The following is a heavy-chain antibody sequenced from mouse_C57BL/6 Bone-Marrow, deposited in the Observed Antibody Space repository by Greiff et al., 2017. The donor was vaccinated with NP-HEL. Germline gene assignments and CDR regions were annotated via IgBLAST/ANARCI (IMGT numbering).Heavy chain of an antibody. CDR2: ISNLAYSI. Sequence: EVQVVESGGGLVQPGGSLKLSCAASGFTFSDYGMAWVRQAPRKGPEWVAFISNLAYSIYYADTVTGRFTISRENAKNTLYLEMGSLRSEDTAMYYCARSGRQSGWFAYWGQGTLVTVSA. J-gene: IGHJ3*01. CDR3: ARSGRQSGWFAY. V-gene: IGHV5-15*01. D-gene: IGHD3-1*01. CDR1: GFTFSDYG.